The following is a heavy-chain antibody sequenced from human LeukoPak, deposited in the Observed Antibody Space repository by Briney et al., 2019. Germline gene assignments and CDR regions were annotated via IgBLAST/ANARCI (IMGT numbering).Heavy chain of an antibody. Sequence: PGGSLRLSCAASGFTFSSYAMIWVRQAPGKGLEWVSAISYNGGGTYYADSVKGRFTISRDDSKNTMYLQMISLRAEDTAVYYCARLGESSSTDYWGQGTLVTVSS. CDR3: ARLGESSSTDY. CDR2: ISYNGGGT. CDR1: GFTFSSYA. D-gene: IGHD3-16*01. V-gene: IGHV3-23*01. J-gene: IGHJ4*02.